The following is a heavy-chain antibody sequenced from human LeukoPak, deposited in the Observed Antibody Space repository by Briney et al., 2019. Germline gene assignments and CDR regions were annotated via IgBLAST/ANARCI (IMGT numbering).Heavy chain of an antibody. CDR2: ISAYNGNT. CDR3: ARVAYYDILTDYYETAKNDY. J-gene: IGHJ4*02. V-gene: IGHV1-18*04. Sequence: ASVTVSCMASGYTFTSYGISWVRQAPGQGLEWMGWISAYNGNTNYAQKLQGRVTMTTDTSTSTAYMELRSLKSDDTAVSYCARVAYYDILTDYYETAKNDYWGQGTLVTVSS. CDR1: GYTFTSYG. D-gene: IGHD3-9*01.